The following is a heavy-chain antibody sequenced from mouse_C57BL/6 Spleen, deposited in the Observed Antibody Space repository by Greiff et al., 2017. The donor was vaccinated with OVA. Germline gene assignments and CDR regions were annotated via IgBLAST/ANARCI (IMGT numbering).Heavy chain of an antibody. D-gene: IGHD2-1*01. CDR1: GYSITSGYY. J-gene: IGHJ3*01. V-gene: IGHV3-6*01. CDR3: ARVGLEGNFGAY. CDR2: ISYDGSN. Sequence: EVQRVESGPGLVKPSQSLSLTCSVTGYSITSGYYWNWIRQFPGNKLEWMGYISYDGSNNYNPSLKNRISITRDTSKNQFFLKLNSVTTEDTATYYCARVGLEGNFGAYWGQGTLVTVSA.